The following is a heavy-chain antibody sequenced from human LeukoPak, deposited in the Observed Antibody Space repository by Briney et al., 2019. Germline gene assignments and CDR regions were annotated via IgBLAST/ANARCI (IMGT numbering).Heavy chain of an antibody. CDR2: IHYSGST. CDR1: GXSIISGNYY. J-gene: IGHJ4*02. CDR3: SRAPDYGANDY. Sequence: PSETLSLTCTVSGXSIISGNYYWSWIRQPPGKGLEWIGYIHYSGSTHYNPSLKSRVTISVDTSKNQFSLKVSSVTAADTAVYYCSRAPDYGANDYWGQGTLVTVSS. D-gene: IGHD4-23*01. V-gene: IGHV4-30-4*01.